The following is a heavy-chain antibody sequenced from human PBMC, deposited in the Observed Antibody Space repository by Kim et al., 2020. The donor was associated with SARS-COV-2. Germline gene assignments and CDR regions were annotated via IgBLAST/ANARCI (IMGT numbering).Heavy chain of an antibody. CDR2: INSDGSST. J-gene: IGHJ4*02. CDR1: GFTFSSYW. V-gene: IGHV3-74*01. CDR3: ARGVRIYKYYYDSSGYLPDY. D-gene: IGHD3-22*01. Sequence: GWSLRLSCAASGFTFSSYWMHWVRQAPGKGLVWVSRINSDGSSTSYADSVKGRFTISRDNAKNTLYLQMNSLRAEDTAVYYCARGVRIYKYYYDSSGYLPDYWGQGTLVTVSS.